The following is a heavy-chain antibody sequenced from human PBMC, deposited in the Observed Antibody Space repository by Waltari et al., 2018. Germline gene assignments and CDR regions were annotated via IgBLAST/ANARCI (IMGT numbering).Heavy chain of an antibody. Sequence: QIPLTESGPTVVKPTETLTLTCHFSGFSLSRSGPTGSWLRQPPGTALAWLAVIYWDDDTRYSPFRRTRLTITKDTSKNSVVLTLANMDPGDTAADFCARSRGMTYLDFWGQGILVTVSS. CDR2: IYWDDDT. V-gene: IGHV2-5*02. D-gene: IGHD3-10*01. CDR1: GFSLSRSGPT. J-gene: IGHJ4*02. CDR3: ARSRGMTYLDF.